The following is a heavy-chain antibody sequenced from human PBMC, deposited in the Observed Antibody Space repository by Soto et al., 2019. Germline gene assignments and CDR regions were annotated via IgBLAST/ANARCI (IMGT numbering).Heavy chain of an antibody. CDR3: ARGVYCSSTSCFDY. CDR2: IWYDGVRQ. CDR1: GFTVNIYG. J-gene: IGHJ4*02. Sequence: GGSLRLSCVGSGFTVNIYGVHWVRQAPGKGLEWVAHIWYDGVRQTYEDSVRGRFIISRDSSTNTIYLQMNSLRAEDTAVYYCARGVYCSSTSCFDYWGQGTLVTVSS. V-gene: IGHV3-33*01. D-gene: IGHD2-2*01.